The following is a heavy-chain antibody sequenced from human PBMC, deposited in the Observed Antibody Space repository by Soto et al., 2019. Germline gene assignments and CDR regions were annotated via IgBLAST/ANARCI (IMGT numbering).Heavy chain of an antibody. CDR1: GYTFTSYG. D-gene: IGHD3-22*01. Sequence: RASVKVSCKASGYTFTSYGISWVRQAPGQGLEWMGWISAYNGNTNYAQKLQGRVTMTTDTSTSTAYMELRSLRSDDTAVYYCARNYYDSSGSFGQFDYWGRGTLVTVSS. J-gene: IGHJ4*02. CDR3: ARNYYDSSGSFGQFDY. V-gene: IGHV1-18*01. CDR2: ISAYNGNT.